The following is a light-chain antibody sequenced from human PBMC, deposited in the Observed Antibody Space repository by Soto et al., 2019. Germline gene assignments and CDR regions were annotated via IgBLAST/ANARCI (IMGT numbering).Light chain of an antibody. CDR3: KEARGLKRK. V-gene: IGKV1-12*01. CDR1: QDITKF. J-gene: IGKJ1*01. Sequence: DIHITQSPSSVSACVGDRITITCPSSQDITKFLAWYQQTPGKAPKLMIRGAYTLHSGVPSRFSGSRSRNKLSITISSLQPEEFATYYCKEARGLKRKFGQGKKLDIK. CDR2: GAY.